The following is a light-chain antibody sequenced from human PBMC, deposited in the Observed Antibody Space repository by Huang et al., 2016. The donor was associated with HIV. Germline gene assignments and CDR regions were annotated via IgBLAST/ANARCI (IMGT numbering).Light chain of an antibody. V-gene: IGKV1-39*01. CDR3: QQGYSALIT. J-gene: IGKJ5*01. CDR2: SAS. CDR1: QNINTY. Sequence: DILLTQSPSSLSASVGDRVTITCRASQNINTYLNWYQQKPGNAPNLLIHSASTLQTGVPSRFSGSGSGTDFTLTVNSQQPEDSATYYCQQGYSALITFGQGTRL.